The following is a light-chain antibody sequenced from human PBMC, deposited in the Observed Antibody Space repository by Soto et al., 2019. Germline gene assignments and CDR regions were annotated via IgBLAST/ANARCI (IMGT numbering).Light chain of an antibody. CDR2: GAS. J-gene: IGKJ1*01. CDR1: QSVSSN. V-gene: IGKV3-15*01. CDR3: QQYVNWPPWT. Sequence: EIVMTQSPATLSVSPGERATLSCRASQSVSSNLAWYQQKPGQAPRLLIYGASTRATGIPARFSGSGSGTEFTLTISSLQSGDFAVYYCQQYVNWPPWTFGQGTTVEIK.